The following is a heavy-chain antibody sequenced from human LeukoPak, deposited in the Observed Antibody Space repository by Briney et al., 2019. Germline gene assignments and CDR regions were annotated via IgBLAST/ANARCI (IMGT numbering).Heavy chain of an antibody. CDR2: INHSGST. V-gene: IGHV4-34*01. CDR3: ARVQAFTYYYGSGRLTPYDY. J-gene: IGHJ4*02. Sequence: SETLSLTCAVYGGSFSGYYWSWIRQPPGKGLEWIGEINHSGSTNYNPSLKSRVTISVDTSKNQFSLKLSSVTAADTAVYYCARVQAFTYYYGSGRLTPYDYWGQGTLVTVSS. D-gene: IGHD3-10*01. CDR1: GGSFSGYY.